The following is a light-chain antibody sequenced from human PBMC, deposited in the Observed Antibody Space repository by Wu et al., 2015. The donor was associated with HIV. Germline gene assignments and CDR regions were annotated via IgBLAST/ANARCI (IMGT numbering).Light chain of an antibody. Sequence: EIVLTQSPGTLSLSPGERATLSCRASQRVISRHLAWYQQKPGQAPRLLIYGASNRPTGIPDRFSGSGSGTDFTLTISRLEPEDFAVYYCQQYGTSPYTFGQGTKLEIK. CDR2: GAS. CDR3: QQYGTSPYT. J-gene: IGKJ2*01. CDR1: QRVISRH. V-gene: IGKV3-20*01.